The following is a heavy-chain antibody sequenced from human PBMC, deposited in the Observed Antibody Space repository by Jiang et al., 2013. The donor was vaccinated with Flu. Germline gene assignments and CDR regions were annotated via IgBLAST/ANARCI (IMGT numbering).Heavy chain of an antibody. CDR2: ISTTSNYI. D-gene: IGHD3-16*01. J-gene: IGHJ6*04. V-gene: IGHV3-21*06. CDR1: GFTFSSYT. Sequence: VKPGGPVRLSCAASGFTFSSYTMNWVRQAPGKGLEWVSSISTTSNYIFYTDSVNGRFTMSRDNAKNSLYLQMNSLTGEDTAVYYCTRARVGYVMDVWGKGTTVTVSS. CDR3: TRARVGYVMDV.